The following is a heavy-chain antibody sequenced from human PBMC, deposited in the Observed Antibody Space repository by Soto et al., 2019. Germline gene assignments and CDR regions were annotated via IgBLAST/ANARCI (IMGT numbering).Heavy chain of an antibody. CDR2: IDPSDSYT. CDR3: ARHGLYPGSYSRKDYYYYGMDV. D-gene: IGHD3-10*01. CDR1: GYSFTSYW. Sequence: PGESLKISCKGSGYSFTSYWISWVRQMPGKGLEWMGRIDPSDSYTNYSPSFQGHVTISADKSISTAYLQWSSLKASDTAMYYCARHGLYPGSYSRKDYYYYGMDVWGQGTTVTVSS. J-gene: IGHJ6*02. V-gene: IGHV5-10-1*01.